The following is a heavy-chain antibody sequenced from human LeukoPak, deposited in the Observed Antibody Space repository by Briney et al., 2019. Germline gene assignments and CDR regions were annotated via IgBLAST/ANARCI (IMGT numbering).Heavy chain of an antibody. J-gene: IGHJ4*01. V-gene: IGHV3-43*02. CDR1: GFTFDDYA. CDR3: AKSVTAIDY. CDR2: ISGDGGST. Sequence: PGGSLRLSCAASGFTFDDYAMHWVRQAPGKGLEWVSLISGDGGSTYYADSVKGRFTISRDNSKNTLYLQMNSLRAEDTAVYYCAKSVTAIDYWGRGTLVTVSS. D-gene: IGHD2-21*02.